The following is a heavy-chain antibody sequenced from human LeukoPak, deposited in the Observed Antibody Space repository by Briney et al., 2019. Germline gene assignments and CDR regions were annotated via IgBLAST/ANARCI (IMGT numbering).Heavy chain of an antibody. CDR2: INTNTGNP. CDR1: GYTFTSYA. CDR3: AREGGSLYSTASNWFDP. Sequence: ASVKVSCKASGYTFTSYAMNWVRQAPGQGLEWMGWINTNTGNPTYAPGFTGRFVFSLDTSVSTAYLQISSLKAEDTAVYYCAREGGSLYSTASNWFDPWGQGTLVTVSS. D-gene: IGHD6-13*01. J-gene: IGHJ5*02. V-gene: IGHV7-4-1*02.